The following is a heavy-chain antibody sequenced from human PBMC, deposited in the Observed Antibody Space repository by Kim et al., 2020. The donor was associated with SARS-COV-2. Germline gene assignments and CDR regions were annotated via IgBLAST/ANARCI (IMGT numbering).Heavy chain of an antibody. CDR2: INHSGSA. CDR3: ARGPLVTTGCLIFYY. Sequence: SETLSLTCAVYGGSFSGYYWSWIRQPPGKGLEWIGEINHSGSANYNPSLKSRVTISVDTSKNQFSLKLSSVTAADTAVYYCARGPLVTTGCLIFYYLGQG. J-gene: IGHJ4*02. V-gene: IGHV4-34*01. CDR1: GGSFSGYY. D-gene: IGHD4-17*01.